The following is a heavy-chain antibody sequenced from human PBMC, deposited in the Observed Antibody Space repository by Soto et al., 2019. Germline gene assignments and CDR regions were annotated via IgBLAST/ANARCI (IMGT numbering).Heavy chain of an antibody. V-gene: IGHV6-1*01. CDR2: TYYKSKWYY. J-gene: IGHJ6*03. CDR3: ARGSWDDVSGHYYMDV. Sequence: WIRQTPSRGLEWLGRTYYKSKWYYTYAASVKSRITVSPDTSKNQFSLQLTSVTPEDTAVYYCARGSWDDVSGHYYMDVWDKGTTVTVSS. D-gene: IGHD1-1*01.